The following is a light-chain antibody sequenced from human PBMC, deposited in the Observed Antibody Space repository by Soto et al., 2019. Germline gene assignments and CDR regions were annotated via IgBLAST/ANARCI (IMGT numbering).Light chain of an antibody. CDR1: KEVASYNR. Sequence: QSALTQPPSVSGSPGQSVTISCTGTKEVASYNRVSWYQQTPGTSPKLLIYDVTKRASRISDRFSGSKSGNTASLTISGLHTDDEGDYYCGLYTIAETVVLGGGTKLTVL. J-gene: IGLJ2*01. CDR3: GLYTIAETVV. CDR2: DVT. V-gene: IGLV2-18*01.